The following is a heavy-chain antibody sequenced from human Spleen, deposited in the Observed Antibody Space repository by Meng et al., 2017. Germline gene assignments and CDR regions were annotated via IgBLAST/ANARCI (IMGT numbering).Heavy chain of an antibody. CDR1: GGSISSSSYY. Sequence: QVQLQQWGAGLLKPSETLSLTCTVSGGSISSSSYYWGWIRQPPGKGLEWVGSMSYSGSTYYNPSLKSRVTISVDTSNNQFSLKLSSVTAADTAVYYCARQGMTTVTTFHYWGQGTLVTVSS. D-gene: IGHD4-17*01. CDR2: MSYSGST. V-gene: IGHV4-39*01. CDR3: ARQGMTTVTTFHY. J-gene: IGHJ4*02.